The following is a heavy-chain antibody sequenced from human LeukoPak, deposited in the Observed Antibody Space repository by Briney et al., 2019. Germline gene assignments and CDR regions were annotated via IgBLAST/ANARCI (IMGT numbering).Heavy chain of an antibody. V-gene: IGHV3-11*03. J-gene: IGHJ4*02. D-gene: IGHD6-19*01. Sequence: GGALRLSCAASGFTFSDEYMSWTRQAPGKGLEWVSYISNSGSYTNYADSVKGRFTISRDNAKNSLYLQMSSLRAEDTAVYYCARSRGAGPAAYFDYWGQGTLITVSS. CDR2: ISNSGSYT. CDR1: GFTFSDEY. CDR3: ARSRGAGPAAYFDY.